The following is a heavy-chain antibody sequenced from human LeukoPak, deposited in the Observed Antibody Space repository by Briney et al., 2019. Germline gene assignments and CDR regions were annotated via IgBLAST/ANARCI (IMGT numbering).Heavy chain of an antibody. CDR3: ARARGGYSYGSEDDY. J-gene: IGHJ4*02. CDR2: IIPILGIA. D-gene: IGHD5-18*01. V-gene: IGHV1-69*04. CDR1: GGTFSSYA. Sequence: GASVKVSCKASGGTFSSYAISWVRQAPGQGLEWMGRIIPILGIANYVQKFQGRVTITADKSTSTAYMELSSLRSEDTAVYYCARARGGYSYGSEDDYWGQGTLVTVSS.